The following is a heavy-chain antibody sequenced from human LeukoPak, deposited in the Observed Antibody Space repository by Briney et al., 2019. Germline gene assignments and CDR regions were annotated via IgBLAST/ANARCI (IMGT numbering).Heavy chain of an antibody. CDR1: GFTVSTHY. V-gene: IGHV3-66*01. D-gene: IGHD6-13*01. CDR2: IYRDGST. J-gene: IGHJ4*02. Sequence: PGGSLRLSCAASGFTVSTHYMSWVRQAPQKGLEWVSVIYRDGSTYYADCVRGRFTISRDNSKNTLYLQMNSLRAEDTAVYYCAVGHYSNPLGGQGTLVTVSS. CDR3: AVGHYSNPL.